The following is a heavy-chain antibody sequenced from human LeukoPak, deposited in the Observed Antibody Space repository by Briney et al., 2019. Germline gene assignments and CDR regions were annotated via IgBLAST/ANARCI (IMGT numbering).Heavy chain of an antibody. CDR3: ARLTDTINWFDP. V-gene: IGHV1-2*02. Sequence: GASVKVSCKASGYTFTSYGISWVRQAPGQGLEWMGWINPNSGGTNYAQKFQGRVTMTRDTSISTAYMELSRLRSDDTAVYYCARLTDTINWFDPWGQGTLVTVSS. CDR2: INPNSGGT. D-gene: IGHD3-10*01. J-gene: IGHJ5*02. CDR1: GYTFTSYG.